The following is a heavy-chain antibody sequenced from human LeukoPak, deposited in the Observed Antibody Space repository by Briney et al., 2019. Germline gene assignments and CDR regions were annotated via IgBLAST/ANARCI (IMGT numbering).Heavy chain of an antibody. CDR3: ARHSDYGSGSYYNPVFDY. V-gene: IGHV4-39*01. CDR2: IYYSGST. D-gene: IGHD3-10*01. Sequence: PSETLSLTCTISGDSISSSSYYWGWIRQPPGKGLEWIGSIYYSGSTYYNPSLKSRVTISVDTSKNQFSLKLSSVTAADTAVYYCARHSDYGSGSYYNPVFDYWGQGTLVTVSS. CDR1: GDSISSSSYY. J-gene: IGHJ4*02.